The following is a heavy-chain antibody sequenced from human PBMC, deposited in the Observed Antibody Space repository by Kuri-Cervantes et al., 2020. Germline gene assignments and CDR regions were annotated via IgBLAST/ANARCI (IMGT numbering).Heavy chain of an antibody. D-gene: IGHD5-18*01. CDR2: ISWNSGSI. J-gene: IGHJ4*02. V-gene: IGHV3-9*02. CDR1: GFTSVDYA. Sequence: GGSLRLSCAPPGFTSVDYAMHWVRQAPGKGLEGVSGISWNSGSIGYADSVKGRFTISRDNAKNSLYLQMNSRRAEDTALYYFAKDHGYSYGSFDYWGQGTLVTVSS. CDR3: AKDHGYSYGSFDY.